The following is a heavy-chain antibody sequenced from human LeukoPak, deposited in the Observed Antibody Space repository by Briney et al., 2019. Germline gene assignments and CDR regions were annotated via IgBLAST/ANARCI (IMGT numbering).Heavy chain of an antibody. CDR2: INPSGGST. V-gene: IGHV1-46*01. CDR3: ARDKTPRAGWVRDAFDI. CDR1: GYTFTSYY. D-gene: IGHD6-13*01. J-gene: IGHJ3*02. Sequence: VSVKVSCRASGYTFTSYYMHWVRQAPGQGLEWMGIINPSGGSTSYSQKFQGRVTMTRDTSTSTVYMELSSLRSEDTAVYYCARDKTPRAGWVRDAFDIWGQGTMVTVSS.